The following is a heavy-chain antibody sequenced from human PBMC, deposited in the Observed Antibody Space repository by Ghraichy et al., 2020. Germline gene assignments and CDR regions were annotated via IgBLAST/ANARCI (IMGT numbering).Heavy chain of an antibody. Sequence: GGSLRLSCAASGFTVSSRSMSWVRQAPGKGLEWVSTIGLDSETYYGDSVKGRFTVSRDNAKNSLYLQMNSLTAEDTAVYYCARDASGWSRDFWGQGTLVTVSS. J-gene: IGHJ4*02. V-gene: IGHV3-21*01. D-gene: IGHD6-19*01. CDR1: GFTVSSRS. CDR2: IGLDSET. CDR3: ARDASGWSRDF.